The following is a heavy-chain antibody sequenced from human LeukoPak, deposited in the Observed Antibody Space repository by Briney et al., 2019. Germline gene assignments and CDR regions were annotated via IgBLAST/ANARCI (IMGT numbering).Heavy chain of an antibody. J-gene: IGHJ4*02. V-gene: IGHV3-23*01. D-gene: IGHD2-15*01. CDR3: AKTTVGYSSGRFPGWPADY. CDR2: IFGSGGSA. Sequence: GGSLRLSCTASGFAFGSYAMYWVRQAPGKGLGWVSGIFGSGGSAHYADSVKGRFTISRDNSKNTVYLEMNSLGVEDTAVYYCAKTTVGYSSGRFPGWPADYWGQGTLVTVSS. CDR1: GFAFGSYA.